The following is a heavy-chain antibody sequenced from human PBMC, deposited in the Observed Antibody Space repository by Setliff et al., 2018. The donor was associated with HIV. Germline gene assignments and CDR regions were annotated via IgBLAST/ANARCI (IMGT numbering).Heavy chain of an antibody. CDR1: GDSISSGSYY. J-gene: IGHJ4*02. V-gene: IGHV4-61*02. CDR2: IHTSGNT. CDR3: AREGGLDYYDSSGHYSY. D-gene: IGHD3-22*01. Sequence: PSETLSLTCTVSGDSISSGSYYWSWIRQPAGKGLEWIGRIHTSGNTNYNPSLKSRVTISVDTSKNQFSLKLSSVTAADTAVYYCAREGGLDYYDSSGHYSYWGQGTLVTVSS.